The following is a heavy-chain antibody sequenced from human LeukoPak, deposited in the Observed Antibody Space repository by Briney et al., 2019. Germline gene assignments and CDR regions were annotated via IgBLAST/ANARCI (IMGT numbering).Heavy chain of an antibody. CDR3: AKESMVRGVIMMTPFDY. V-gene: IGHV3-9*01. CDR1: GFTFDDYA. Sequence: GRSLRLSCAASGFTFDDYAMHWLRQAPGKGLEWVSGISWNSGSIGYADSVRGRFTISRDNAKNSLYLQMISLRAEDTALYYCAKESMVRGVIMMTPFDYWGRGTLVSVS. J-gene: IGHJ4*02. CDR2: ISWNSGSI. D-gene: IGHD3-10*01.